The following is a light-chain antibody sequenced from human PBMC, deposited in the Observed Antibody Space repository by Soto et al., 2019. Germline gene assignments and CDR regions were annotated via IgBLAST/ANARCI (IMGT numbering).Light chain of an antibody. J-gene: IGKJ2*03. V-gene: IGKV1-33*01. CDR2: AFS. CDR3: QHYDNIPYS. Sequence: DTQMTQSPSSLSASVGDRVTITCQASQAISQYLNWYQHKPGKAPKLLIYAFSNLDTGVTSSFSGSVSAIDVTLTISSVWPVDIATDYCQHYDNIPYSFGQGIKLEIK. CDR1: QAISQY.